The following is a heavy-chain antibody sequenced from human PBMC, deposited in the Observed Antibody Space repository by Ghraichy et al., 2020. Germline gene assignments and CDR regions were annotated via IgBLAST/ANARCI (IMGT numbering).Heavy chain of an antibody. Sequence: GGSLRLSCAASGFTFSSYAMSWVRQAPGKGLEWVSAISGSGGSTYYADSVKGRFTISRDNSKNTLYLQMNSLRAEDTAVYYCAKINWVAAAGTGRYFDYWGQGTLVTVSS. CDR3: AKINWVAAAGTGRYFDY. CDR1: GFTFSSYA. J-gene: IGHJ4*02. CDR2: ISGSGGST. V-gene: IGHV3-23*01. D-gene: IGHD6-13*01.